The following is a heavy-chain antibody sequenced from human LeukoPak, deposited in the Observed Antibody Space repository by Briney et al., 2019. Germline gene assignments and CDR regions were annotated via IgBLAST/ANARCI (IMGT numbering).Heavy chain of an antibody. CDR2: IRYNEGDT. J-gene: IGHJ4*02. D-gene: IGHD4-17*01. CDR3: SLY. CDR1: AFTFSFYG. V-gene: IGHV3-30*02. Sequence: GGSLRLSCAASAFTFSFYGLHWVRQAPGKGLQWVAFIRYNEGDTFYGDSVKGRFTISRDNSRSTVYLQMNSLRADCAEYGHYSLYWGRGTLVTVFS.